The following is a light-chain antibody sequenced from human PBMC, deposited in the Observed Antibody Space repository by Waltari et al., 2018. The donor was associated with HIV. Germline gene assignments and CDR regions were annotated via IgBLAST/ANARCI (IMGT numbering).Light chain of an antibody. Sequence: QSALTQPPSASGSPGQSVTISCTGTSSDVGGYDCVSWYQQHPGKAPKLIIYEVNKRPSGVPDRFSGSKSGNTASLTVSGLQSEDEADYYCSSYAGSNNLGVFGGGTKLTVL. CDR3: SSYAGSNNLGV. J-gene: IGLJ2*01. CDR2: EVN. V-gene: IGLV2-8*01. CDR1: SSDVGGYDC.